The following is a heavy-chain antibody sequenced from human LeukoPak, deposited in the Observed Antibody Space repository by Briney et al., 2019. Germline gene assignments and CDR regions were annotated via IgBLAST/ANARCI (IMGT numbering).Heavy chain of an antibody. CDR2: TNPSGGRT. J-gene: IGHJ4*02. D-gene: IGHD1-1*01. CDR1: GYTFTNYY. Sequence: ASVKVSCKASGYTFTNYYMHWVRQAPGQGLEWVGITNPSGGRTSYAQKFQGRVTMTRDTSTSTVYMDLTSLRSDDTAVYYCARHSLPGTTPFDYWGQGTLVTVSS. CDR3: ARHSLPGTTPFDY. V-gene: IGHV1-46*01.